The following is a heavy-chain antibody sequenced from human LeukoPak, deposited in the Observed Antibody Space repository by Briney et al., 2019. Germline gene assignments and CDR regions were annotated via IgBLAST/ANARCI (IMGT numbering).Heavy chain of an antibody. CDR2: IKQDESEK. Sequence: PGGSLRLSCAASGFTFRNYCMTWVRQVPGQGLGLVSSIKQDESEKYFLGSVKGRFTISRDNAENSLYLQMNSLRAEDTAVYYCARDYHAFDIWGQGTMVTVSS. CDR3: ARDYHAFDI. V-gene: IGHV3-7*01. CDR1: GFTFRNYC. D-gene: IGHD3-16*02. J-gene: IGHJ3*02.